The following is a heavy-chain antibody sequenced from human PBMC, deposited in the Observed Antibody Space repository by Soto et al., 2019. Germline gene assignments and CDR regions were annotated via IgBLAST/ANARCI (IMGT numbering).Heavy chain of an antibody. CDR2: ISYDGSNK. D-gene: IGHD5-18*01. CDR1: GFTFSSYA. J-gene: IGHJ3*02. V-gene: IGHV3-30-3*01. CDR3: ARDESGMVMENDAFDI. Sequence: GGSLRLSCAASGFTFSSYAMHWVRQAPGKGLEWVAVISYDGSNKYYADSVKGRFTISRDNSKNTLYLQMNSLRAEDTAVYYCARDESGMVMENDAFDIWGQGTMVTVSS.